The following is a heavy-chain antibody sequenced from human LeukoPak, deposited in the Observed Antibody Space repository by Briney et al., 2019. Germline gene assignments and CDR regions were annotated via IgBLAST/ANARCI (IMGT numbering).Heavy chain of an antibody. D-gene: IGHD6-13*01. V-gene: IGHV7-4-1*02. CDR3: ARGGSSWPYYYYYYYMDV. CDR2: INTNTGNP. Sequence: ASVKVSCKASGYTFTSYGISWVRQAPGQGLEWMGWINTNTGNPTYAQGFTGRFVFSLDTSVSTAYLQISSLKAEDTAVYYCARGGSSWPYYYYYYYMDVWGKGTTVTVSS. CDR1: GYTFTSYG. J-gene: IGHJ6*03.